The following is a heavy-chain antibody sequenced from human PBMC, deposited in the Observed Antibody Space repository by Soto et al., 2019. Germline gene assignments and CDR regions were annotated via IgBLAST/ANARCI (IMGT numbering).Heavy chain of an antibody. V-gene: IGHV4-34*01. D-gene: IGHD6-6*01. J-gene: IGHJ5*02. CDR3: ARGLSSSLSWFDP. Sequence: KQSPTLSLTCAVFGGSFTGFHWTWIRQAPGKGLGWIGHSGVTNHNPSLKSRVTISVDTSSNQFSLKLSSVTAADTAVYYCARGLSSSLSWFDPWGQGTLVTVSS. CDR1: GGSFTGFH. CDR2: HSGVT.